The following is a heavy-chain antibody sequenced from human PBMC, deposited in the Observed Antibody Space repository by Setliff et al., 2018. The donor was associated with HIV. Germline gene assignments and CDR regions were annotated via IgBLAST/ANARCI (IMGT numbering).Heavy chain of an antibody. CDR3: ARHKSQPYYFDY. V-gene: IGHV4-39*01. CDR2: ICYSGST. Sequence: QPPGKGLEWIGNICYSGSTYYNPSLKTRVTISVDGSKNQFSLKLKSVTAADTAVYYCARHKSQPYYFDYWGQGTLVTVSS. J-gene: IGHJ4*02.